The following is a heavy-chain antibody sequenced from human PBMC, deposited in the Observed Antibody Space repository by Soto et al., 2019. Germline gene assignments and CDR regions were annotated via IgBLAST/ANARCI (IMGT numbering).Heavy chain of an antibody. V-gene: IGHV4-39*01. D-gene: IGHD3-3*01. J-gene: IGHJ6*02. CDR2: IYYSGST. CDR1: GGSISSSSYY. Sequence: PSETLSLTCTVSGGSISSSSYYWGWIRQPPGKGLEWIGSIYYSGSTYYNPSLKSRVTISVDTSKNQFSLKLSSVTAADTAVYYFARPAYDFWSGYYHYGMDVWGQGTTVTVSS. CDR3: ARPAYDFWSGYYHYGMDV.